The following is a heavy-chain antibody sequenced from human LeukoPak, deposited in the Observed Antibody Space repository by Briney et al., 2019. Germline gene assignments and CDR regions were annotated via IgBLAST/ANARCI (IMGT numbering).Heavy chain of an antibody. CDR3: AKDRLSGSSGGVFEF. D-gene: IGHD6-19*01. J-gene: IGHJ4*02. Sequence: GGSLRLSCAASGFTFDDYAMHWVRQAPGKGLEWVSGISWNSGSIGYADSVKGRFTISRDNAKNSLYLQMNSLRAEDMALYYCAKDRLSGSSGGVFEFWGQGTLVTVSS. CDR2: ISWNSGSI. CDR1: GFTFDDYA. V-gene: IGHV3-9*03.